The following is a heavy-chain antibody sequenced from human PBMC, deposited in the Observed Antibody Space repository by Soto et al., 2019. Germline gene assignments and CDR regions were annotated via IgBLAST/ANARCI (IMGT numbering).Heavy chain of an antibody. V-gene: IGHV1-18*04. Sequence: ASVKVSCKASGYTFTSYGISWVRQAPGQGLEWMGWISAYNGNTNYAQKLQGRVTMTTDTSTSTAYMELRSLRSDDTAVYYCARGLYSSGFGYYYYGMDVWGQGTTVTFSS. D-gene: IGHD6-19*01. CDR2: ISAYNGNT. CDR3: ARGLYSSGFGYYYYGMDV. CDR1: GYTFTSYG. J-gene: IGHJ6*02.